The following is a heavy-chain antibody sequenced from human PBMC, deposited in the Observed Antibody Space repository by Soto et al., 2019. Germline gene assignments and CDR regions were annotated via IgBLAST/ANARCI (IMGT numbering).Heavy chain of an antibody. Sequence: EVQLVESGGGLVQPGGSLSLTCAASGFTFSSYSMNWVRQAPGKGLEWVSYISSSSSTIYYADSVKGRFTISRDNAKNSLSLQMNSLRAEDTAVYYCARPLYYYDSRGYYSPWGQGTLVTVSS. V-gene: IGHV3-48*01. CDR1: GFTFSSYS. CDR2: ISSSSSTI. J-gene: IGHJ5*02. D-gene: IGHD3-22*01. CDR3: ARPLYYYDSRGYYSP.